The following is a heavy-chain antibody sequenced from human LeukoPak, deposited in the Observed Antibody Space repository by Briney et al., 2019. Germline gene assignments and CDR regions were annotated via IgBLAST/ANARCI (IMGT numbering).Heavy chain of an antibody. J-gene: IGHJ6*03. V-gene: IGHV3-48*01. CDR2: ISSSGGTT. D-gene: IGHD2-2*01. Sequence: GGSLRLSCAASAFSFNTYAMNWVRQAPGKGLEWVSYISSSGGTTYYADSVKGRFTISRDNAKNSLFLQMNSLRAEDTAVYYCAREGSYCSSTSCQGSHYYFYYYMDVWGKGTTVTVSS. CDR1: AFSFNTYA. CDR3: AREGSYCSSTSCQGSHYYFYYYMDV.